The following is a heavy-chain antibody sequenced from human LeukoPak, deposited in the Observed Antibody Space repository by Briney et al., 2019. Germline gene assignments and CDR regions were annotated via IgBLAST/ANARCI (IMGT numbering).Heavy chain of an antibody. CDR2: INGDGSST. Sequence: GASVKVSCKTSGYTFTSYFMHWVRQAPGKGLVWVSRINGDGSSTSYADSVKGRFTISRDNAKNTLYLQMNSLRAEDTAVYYCARARDGYNSSRAGDYWGQGTLVTVSS. V-gene: IGHV3-74*01. CDR1: GYTFTSYF. CDR3: ARARDGYNSSRAGDY. J-gene: IGHJ4*02. D-gene: IGHD5-24*01.